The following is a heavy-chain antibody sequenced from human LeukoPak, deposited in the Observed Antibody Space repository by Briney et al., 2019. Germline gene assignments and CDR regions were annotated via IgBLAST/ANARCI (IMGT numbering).Heavy chain of an antibody. CDR3: ARHLSGVTGYTYGRGIDY. V-gene: IGHV3-7*01. D-gene: IGHD5-18*01. Sequence: QPGGSLRLSCAASGFTFSSYWMNWVRQAPGKGLEWVANIKKDGSEKYYVDSVKGRFTISRDNAKKSLYLQVNSLRAEDTAVYYCARHLSGVTGYTYGRGIDYWGQGTLVTVSS. CDR1: GFTFSSYW. CDR2: IKKDGSEK. J-gene: IGHJ4*02.